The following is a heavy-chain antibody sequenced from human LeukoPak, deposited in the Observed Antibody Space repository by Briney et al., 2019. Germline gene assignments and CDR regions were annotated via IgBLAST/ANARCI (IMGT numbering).Heavy chain of an antibody. CDR3: ARGGILGVVRGGFDY. CDR1: GYTFTGYY. J-gene: IGHJ4*02. D-gene: IGHD3-10*01. CDR2: INPNSGGT. V-gene: IGHV1-2*02. Sequence: ASVKVSCKASGYTFTGYYIHWVRQAPGQGLEWMGWINPNSGGTKYSQKFQGRVTMTRYTSISTAYMELSRLSSDDRAVYYCARGGILGVVRGGFDYWGQGTLVTVSS.